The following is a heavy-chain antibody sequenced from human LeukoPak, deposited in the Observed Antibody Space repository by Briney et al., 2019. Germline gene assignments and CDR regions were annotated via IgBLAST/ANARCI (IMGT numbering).Heavy chain of an antibody. Sequence: ASVLLSCKTPGYTFTRYYMQWVRQAPGHGLEWMGIINPSSGATDYAQKFQGRVTMTRDTSTSTVYMELSSLRSEDTAMYYCARLPYRDGVSQDYWGQGTLVTGS. CDR1: GYTFTRYY. V-gene: IGHV1-46*01. D-gene: IGHD3-16*02. CDR2: INPSSGAT. J-gene: IGHJ4*02. CDR3: ARLPYRDGVSQDY.